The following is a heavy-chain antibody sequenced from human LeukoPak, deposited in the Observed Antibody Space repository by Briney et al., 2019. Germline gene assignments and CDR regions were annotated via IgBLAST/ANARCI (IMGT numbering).Heavy chain of an antibody. CDR3: ARGRSTSCLDY. D-gene: IGHD2-2*01. J-gene: IGHJ4*02. V-gene: IGHV4-34*01. Sequence: SETLSLTCAVYGGSFSGYYWSWIRQPPGKGLEWIGEINHSGSTNYNPSLKSRVTISVDTSKNQFSLKLSSVTAADTAVYYCARGRSTSCLDYGGQGPLVTVPS. CDR1: GGSFSGYY. CDR2: INHSGST.